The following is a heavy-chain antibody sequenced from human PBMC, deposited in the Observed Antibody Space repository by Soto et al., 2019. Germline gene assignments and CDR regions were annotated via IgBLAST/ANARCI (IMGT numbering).Heavy chain of an antibody. Sequence: EVQLVESGGGLIQPGGSLRLSCVASGFIVSNNYMNWVRQAPGKGLEWVSVIYSGGNTFYADAVKGRFTVSRDTSKNTLYLQMNSLRAEDTAVYYCATSHSSGWFNFDYWGQGTLVTVSS. D-gene: IGHD6-19*01. CDR1: GFIVSNNY. V-gene: IGHV3-53*01. CDR2: IYSGGNT. CDR3: ATSHSSGWFNFDY. J-gene: IGHJ4*02.